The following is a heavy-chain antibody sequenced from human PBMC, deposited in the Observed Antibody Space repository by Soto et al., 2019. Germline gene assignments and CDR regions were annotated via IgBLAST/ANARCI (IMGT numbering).Heavy chain of an antibody. CDR3: AKDADVDTAMVRYFDY. CDR1: GFTFDDYA. V-gene: IGHV3-9*01. Sequence: GGSLRLSCAASGFTFDDYAMHWVRQAPGKGLEWVSGISWNSGSIGYADSVKGRFTISRDNAKNSLYLQMNSLRAEDTALYYCAKDADVDTAMVRYFDYWGQGTLVTVSS. D-gene: IGHD5-18*01. J-gene: IGHJ4*02. CDR2: ISWNSGSI.